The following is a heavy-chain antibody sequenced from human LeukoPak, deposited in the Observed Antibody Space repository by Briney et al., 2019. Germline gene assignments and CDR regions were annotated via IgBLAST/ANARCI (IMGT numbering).Heavy chain of an antibody. V-gene: IGHV1-2*02. CDR1: GYTFTGYY. D-gene: IGHD1-1*01. Sequence: ASVKVSCKASGYTFTGYYIHWMRQAPGQGLEWMGWMNFNSGGTYYAQKFQDRVTMTRDTSISTANMELSRLTSDDTAVYYCARENWYYDYWGQGTLVTVSS. CDR3: ARENWYYDY. CDR2: MNFNSGGT. J-gene: IGHJ4*02.